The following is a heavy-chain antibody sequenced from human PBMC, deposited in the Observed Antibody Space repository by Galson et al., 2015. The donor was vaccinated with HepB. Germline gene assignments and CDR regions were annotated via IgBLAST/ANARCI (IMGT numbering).Heavy chain of an antibody. CDR1: GFTFSSYA. D-gene: IGHD3-22*01. V-gene: IGHV3-23*01. Sequence: SLRLSCAASGFTFSSYAMSWVRQAPGKGLEWVSAISGSGGSTYYADSVKGRFTISRDNSKNTLYLQMNSLRAEDTAVYYCAKGTYYYDSSGPGRAVAAFDIWGQGTMVTVSS. CDR3: AKGTYYYDSSGPGRAVAAFDI. CDR2: ISGSGGST. J-gene: IGHJ3*02.